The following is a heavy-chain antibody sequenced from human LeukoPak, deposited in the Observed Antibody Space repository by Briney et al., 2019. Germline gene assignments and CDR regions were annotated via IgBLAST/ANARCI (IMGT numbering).Heavy chain of an antibody. Sequence: GGSLRLSCAASGFIFSNYGMSWVRQAPGEGLEWVSAIRGNADTTYYADSVKGRFTIFRDNSKNMLYLQMNSLRAEDTAVYYCAKAGYCSSTSCYVEYYYYMDVWGKGTTVTISS. CDR2: IRGNADTT. CDR3: AKAGYCSSTSCYVEYYYYMDV. CDR1: GFIFSNYG. J-gene: IGHJ6*03. V-gene: IGHV3-23*01. D-gene: IGHD2-2*01.